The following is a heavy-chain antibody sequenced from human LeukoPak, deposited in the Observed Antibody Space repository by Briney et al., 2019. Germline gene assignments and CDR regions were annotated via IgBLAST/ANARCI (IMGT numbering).Heavy chain of an antibody. CDR3: ARGAVAGTSIYYYGMDV. D-gene: IGHD6-19*01. Sequence: ASLKLSCEASGYTFTDYYMHWVRQAPGQGLEWVGIINPSGGSTRYAQKVKGRVTMTRDTSTSTVYMELSSLRSEDTAVYYCARGAVAGTSIYYYGMDVGGQGTTVSVSS. CDR1: GYTFTDYY. J-gene: IGHJ6*02. V-gene: IGHV1-46*04. CDR2: INPSGGST.